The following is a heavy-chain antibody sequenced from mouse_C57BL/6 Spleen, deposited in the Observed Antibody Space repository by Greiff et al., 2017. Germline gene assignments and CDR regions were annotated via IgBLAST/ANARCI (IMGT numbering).Heavy chain of an antibody. CDR2: IDPETGGT. D-gene: IGHD2-2*01. CDR1: GYTFTDYE. Sequence: QVQLQQSGAELVRPGASVTLSCKASGYTFTDYEMHWVKQTPVHGLEWIGAIDPETGGTAYNQKFKGKAILTADKSSSTAYMELRSLTSEDSAVDYCTSLYGYAWFAYWGQGTLVTVSA. J-gene: IGHJ3*01. V-gene: IGHV1-15*01. CDR3: TSLYGYAWFAY.